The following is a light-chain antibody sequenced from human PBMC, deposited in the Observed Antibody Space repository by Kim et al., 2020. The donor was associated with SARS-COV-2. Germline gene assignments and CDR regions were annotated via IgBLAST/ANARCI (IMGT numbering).Light chain of an antibody. V-gene: IGKV3-15*01. Sequence: IVMTQSPATLSVSPGESATLSCRASQSIKNHLAWYQQRPGQPPRLLIYGATTRAIDIPGRFSGRGSGTEFTLTISSLQSEDFAIYYCQQYGNWPPLTFGGGSKGEVK. CDR1: QSIKNH. CDR3: QQYGNWPPLT. CDR2: GAT. J-gene: IGKJ4*01.